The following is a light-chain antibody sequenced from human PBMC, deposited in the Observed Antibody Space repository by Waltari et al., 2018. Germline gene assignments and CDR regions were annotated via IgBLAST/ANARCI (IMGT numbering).Light chain of an antibody. CDR3: QTGGFGIWV. CDR1: GGHSTYS. J-gene: IGLJ3*02. Sequence: ASLGASVKPTCTLSGGHSTYSIAWHQQQPQKGPRYLMKVNSDGSHIKGDGIPDRFSGASSGAERYLTISSLQSEDEADYYCQTGGFGIWVFGGGTKLTVL. V-gene: IGLV4-69*01. CDR2: VNSDGSH.